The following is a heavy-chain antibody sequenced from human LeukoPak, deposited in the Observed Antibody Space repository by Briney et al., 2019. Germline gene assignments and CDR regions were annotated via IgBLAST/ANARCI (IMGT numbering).Heavy chain of an antibody. Sequence: SGTLSLTCAVSGGSISSSNWWSWVRQPAGKGLEWIGRIYTSGSTNYNPSLKSRVTMSVNTSKNQFSLRLSSVTAADTAVYYCAREACGSGSPYYYYYMDVWGKGTTVTISS. V-gene: IGHV4-4*07. CDR3: AREACGSGSPYYYYYMDV. CDR1: GGSISSSNW. J-gene: IGHJ6*03. CDR2: IYTSGST. D-gene: IGHD3-10*01.